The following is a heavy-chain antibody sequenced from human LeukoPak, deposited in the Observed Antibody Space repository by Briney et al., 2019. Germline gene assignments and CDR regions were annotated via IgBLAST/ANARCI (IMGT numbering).Heavy chain of an antibody. Sequence: LGRSLRLSCAASGFTFSSYAMHWVRQAPGKGLEWVAVISYDGSNKYYADSVKGRFTISRDNSKNTLYLQMNSLRAEDTAVYYCASSASGSDWFDPWGQGTLVTVSS. CDR2: ISYDGSNK. CDR1: GFTFSSYA. CDR3: ASSASGSDWFDP. V-gene: IGHV3-30*04. D-gene: IGHD3-10*01. J-gene: IGHJ5*02.